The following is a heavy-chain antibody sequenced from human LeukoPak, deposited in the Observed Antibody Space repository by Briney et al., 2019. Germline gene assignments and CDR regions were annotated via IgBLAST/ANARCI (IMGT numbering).Heavy chain of an antibody. CDR2: IYYTGST. CDR3: ARHRSKWLQSSFDY. Sequence: SETLSLTCAVSGASISGSGYYLGWIRQPPGKGLEWIGNIYYTGSTYYNASLQSRVTISIDMSKNQFSLRLSSVTAADTAVYYCARHRSKWLQSSFDYWGQGTLVTVSS. J-gene: IGHJ4*02. CDR1: GASISGSGYY. V-gene: IGHV4-39*01. D-gene: IGHD5-24*01.